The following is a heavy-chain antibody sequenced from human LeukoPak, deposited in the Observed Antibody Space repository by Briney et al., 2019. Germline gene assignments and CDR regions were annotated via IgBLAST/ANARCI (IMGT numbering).Heavy chain of an antibody. CDR3: ARDKGSGYLPFDF. D-gene: IGHD5-18*01. J-gene: IGHJ4*02. V-gene: IGHV1-2*02. CDR1: GYTFTSYG. CDR2: INPNSGDA. Sequence: ASVKVSCKASGYTFTSYGISWVRQAPGQGPEWMGWINPNSGDANYPQKFQGRVTMTRDTSISTAYMEMSSLRSDDTAVYYCARDKGSGYLPFDFWGQGTLVTVSS.